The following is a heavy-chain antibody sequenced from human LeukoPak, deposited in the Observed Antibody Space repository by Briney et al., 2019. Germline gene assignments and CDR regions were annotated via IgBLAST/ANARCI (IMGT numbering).Heavy chain of an antibody. CDR2: IIPIFGTT. Sequence: SVKVSCKASGGTFSSYAISWVRQAPGQGLEWMGGIIPIFGTTNYAQNFQGRVTITAGKSTSTAYMELSSLRSEDTAVYYCATRYCSGGSCYSGGDYGMDVWGKGTTVTVSS. D-gene: IGHD2-15*01. V-gene: IGHV1-69*06. CDR1: GGTFSSYA. J-gene: IGHJ6*04. CDR3: ATRYCSGGSCYSGGDYGMDV.